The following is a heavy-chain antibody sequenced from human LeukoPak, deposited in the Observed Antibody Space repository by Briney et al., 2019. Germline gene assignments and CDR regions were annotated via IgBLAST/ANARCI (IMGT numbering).Heavy chain of an antibody. CDR1: GFIFRDYT. CDR2: ISGSGGST. CDR3: AKDRVDTR. D-gene: IGHD5-18*01. V-gene: IGHV3-23*01. Sequence: GSLRLSCVASGFIFRDYTMNWVRQAPGKGLEWVSAISGSGGSTYYADSVKGRFTISRDNSKNTLYLQMNSLRAEDTAVYYCAKDRVDTRWGQGTLVTVSS. J-gene: IGHJ4*02.